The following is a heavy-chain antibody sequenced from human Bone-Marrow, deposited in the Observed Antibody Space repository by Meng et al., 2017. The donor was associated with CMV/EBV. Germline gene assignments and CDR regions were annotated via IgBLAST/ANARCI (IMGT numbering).Heavy chain of an antibody. V-gene: IGHV3-21*01. D-gene: IGHD3-9*01. J-gene: IGHJ3*02. CDR1: GFTFSSYS. Sequence: GGSLRLSCAASGFTFSSYSMNWVRQAPGKGLEWVSSISSSSSYIYYADSVKGRFTISRDNAKNSLYLQMNSLRAEDTAVYYCARDSGPDYDILTGYHTDAFDIWGQGTIVTVSS. CDR3: ARDSGPDYDILTGYHTDAFDI. CDR2: ISSSSSYI.